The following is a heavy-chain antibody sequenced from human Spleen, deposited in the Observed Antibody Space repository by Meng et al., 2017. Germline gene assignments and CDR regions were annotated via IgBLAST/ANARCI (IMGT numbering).Heavy chain of an antibody. CDR2: TNYRSKWYN. Sequence: QVQLQHLGPGLVKPSQPLPLPCVISGDSVSSNSDTWNWIRQSPSRGLEWLGRTNYRSKWYNEYAASVKSRITINPDTSKNQFSLHLNSVTPEDTAVYYCVSEIYWFDPWGQGTLVTVSS. CDR3: VSEIYWFDP. CDR1: GDSVSSNSDT. V-gene: IGHV6-1*01. J-gene: IGHJ5*02. D-gene: IGHD2/OR15-2a*01.